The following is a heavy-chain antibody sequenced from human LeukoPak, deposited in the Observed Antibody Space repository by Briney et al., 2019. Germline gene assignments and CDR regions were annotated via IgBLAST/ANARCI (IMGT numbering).Heavy chain of an antibody. V-gene: IGHV3-30*03. CDR3: ATDSMVRGVN. Sequence: GRSLRLSCAASGFTFSSYGMHWVRQAPGKGLEWVAVISYDGSNKYYADSVKGRFTISRDNSKNTLYLQMNSLRAEDTAVYYCATDSMVRGVNWGQGTLVTVSS. J-gene: IGHJ4*01. CDR1: GFTFSSYG. CDR2: ISYDGSNK. D-gene: IGHD3-10*01.